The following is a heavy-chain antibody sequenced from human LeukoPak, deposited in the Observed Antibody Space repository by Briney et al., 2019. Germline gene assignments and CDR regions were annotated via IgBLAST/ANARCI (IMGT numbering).Heavy chain of an antibody. Sequence: GSLRLSCAASGFTVSSNYMSWVRQSPGKGLEWIGSIYYSGSTHYNPSLKSRVTISVDTSKNQFSLKLRSVAAADTAVYYCAQGGATVTTWFDPWGQGTLVTVSS. J-gene: IGHJ5*02. CDR1: GFTVSSNY. CDR3: AQGGATVTTWFDP. V-gene: IGHV4-59*05. CDR2: IYYSGST. D-gene: IGHD4-17*01.